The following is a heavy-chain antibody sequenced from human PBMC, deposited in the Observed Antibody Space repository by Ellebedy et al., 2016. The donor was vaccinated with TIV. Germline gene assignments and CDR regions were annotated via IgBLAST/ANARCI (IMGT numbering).Heavy chain of an antibody. D-gene: IGHD5-24*01. CDR3: ARSEMATIPPFDY. J-gene: IGHJ4*02. CDR1: GFTFSSYA. CDR2: ISGSGGST. Sequence: GESLKISCAASGFTFSSYAMSWVRQAPGKGLEWVSAISGSGGSTYYADSVKGRFTISRDNSKNTLYLQMNSLRAEDTAVYYCARSEMATIPPFDYWGQGTLVTVSS. V-gene: IGHV3-23*01.